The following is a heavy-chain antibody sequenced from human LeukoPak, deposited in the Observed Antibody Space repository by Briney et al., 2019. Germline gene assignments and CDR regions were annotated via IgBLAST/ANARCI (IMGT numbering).Heavy chain of an antibody. Sequence: SETLSLTCTVSGGSISSYYWSWIRQPPGKGLEWIGYIYYSGSTNYNPSLKSRVTISVDTSKNQFSLKLSSVTAADTAVYYCARVGYDILTGYLYYFDYWGQGTLVTVSS. V-gene: IGHV4-59*01. D-gene: IGHD3-9*01. J-gene: IGHJ4*02. CDR1: GGSISSYY. CDR2: IYYSGST. CDR3: ARVGYDILTGYLYYFDY.